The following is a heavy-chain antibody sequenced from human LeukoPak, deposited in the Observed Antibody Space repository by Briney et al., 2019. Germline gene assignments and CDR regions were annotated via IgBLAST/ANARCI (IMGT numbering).Heavy chain of an antibody. CDR1: AFTFRTYW. Sequence: PGGCLRLSCAASAFTFRTYWMSWVRQAPGKGLEWVAMIKPDGSEKYYVDSVKGLFTISRDNAKNSLYLQMTSLRAEDTAVYYCARNPPRYFNWGQGTLVTVSS. V-gene: IGHV3-7*05. J-gene: IGHJ4*02. CDR2: IKPDGSEK. CDR3: ARNPPRYFN. D-gene: IGHD1-26*01.